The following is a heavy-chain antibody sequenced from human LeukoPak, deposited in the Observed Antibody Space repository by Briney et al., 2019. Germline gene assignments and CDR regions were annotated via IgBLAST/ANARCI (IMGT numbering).Heavy chain of an antibody. CDR2: ISGSGGST. V-gene: IGHV3-23*01. D-gene: IGHD2-21*02. CDR1: GFTFSSYA. J-gene: IGHJ4*02. Sequence: GGSLRLSCAASGFTFSSYAMNWVRQAPGKGLEWVSAISGSGGSTYYADSVKGRFTISRDNSKSTLYLQMNSLRAEDTAVYYCAKDSCGGDCYHYFDCWGQGTLVTVSS. CDR3: AKDSCGGDCYHYFDC.